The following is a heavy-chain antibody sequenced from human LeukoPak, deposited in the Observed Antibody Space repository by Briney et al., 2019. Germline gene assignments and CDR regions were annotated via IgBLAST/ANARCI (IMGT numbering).Heavy chain of an antibody. CDR3: ARDPVGGSTIFDY. Sequence: SQTLSLTCALSGDSVSNNIATWNWVGQSPSRGLEWLGRTHYRSKWYYDYAVAVKSRISINPDTSKNQFSLQLSSATPEDTAVYYCARDPVGGSTIFDYWGQGTLVTVSS. D-gene: IGHD1-26*01. J-gene: IGHJ4*02. CDR1: GDSVSNNIAT. V-gene: IGHV6-1*01. CDR2: THYRSKWYY.